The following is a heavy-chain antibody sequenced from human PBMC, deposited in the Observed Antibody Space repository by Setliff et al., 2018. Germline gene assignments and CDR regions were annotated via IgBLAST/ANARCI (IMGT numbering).Heavy chain of an antibody. V-gene: IGHV3-7*03. CDR2: IKGDESEK. D-gene: IGHD4-17*01. Sequence: PGGSLRLSCAASGFNFGIYWMTWVRQAPGKGLEWVANIKGDESEKYYVDSVKGRFAVSRDNSGNTLYLLMNSLRGEDTASYYCARDPNGDYVGAFDPWGQGTLVTVSS. J-gene: IGHJ5*02. CDR3: ARDPNGDYVGAFDP. CDR1: GFNFGIYW.